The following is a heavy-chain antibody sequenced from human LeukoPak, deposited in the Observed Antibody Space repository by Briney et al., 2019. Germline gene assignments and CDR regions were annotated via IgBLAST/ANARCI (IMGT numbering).Heavy chain of an antibody. V-gene: IGHV3-23*01. CDR1: KFNFA. D-gene: IGHD2-15*01. Sequence: GGSLRLSCAASKFNFAMSWVRQTADKRLEWVSAISGSGDATFYTDSVKGRFTISRDNSKNTLFLQMNSLRAEDTALYYCTTEGGRTQYWGQGTLVTVSS. J-gene: IGHJ1*01. CDR3: TTEGGRTQY. CDR2: ISGSGDAT.